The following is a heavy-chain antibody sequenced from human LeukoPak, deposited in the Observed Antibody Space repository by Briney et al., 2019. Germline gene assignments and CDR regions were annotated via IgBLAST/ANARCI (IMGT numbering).Heavy chain of an antibody. D-gene: IGHD3-22*01. J-gene: IGHJ3*02. CDR3: ARETYYYDSSTPASRSFDI. Sequence: GGSLRLSCAASGFTFSSYAMHWVRQAPGKGLEWVAVISYDGSNKYYADSVKGRFTISRDNSKNTLYLQMNSLRAEDTAVYYCARETYYYDSSTPASRSFDIWGQGTMVTVSS. CDR2: ISYDGSNK. V-gene: IGHV3-30-3*01. CDR1: GFTFSSYA.